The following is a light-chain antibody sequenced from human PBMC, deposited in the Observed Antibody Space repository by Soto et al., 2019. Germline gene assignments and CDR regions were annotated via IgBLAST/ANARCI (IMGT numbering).Light chain of an antibody. CDR3: QQYGSSSWT. V-gene: IGKV3-15*01. CDR2: GAT. Sequence: EIVMTQSPATLSVSPWEIATLSCRASQSVSSNFAWYQQKPGQSPRLLIYGATTRATGIPDRFSGSGSGTEFTLTISRLEPEDFAVYYCQQYGSSSWTFGQGTKVDIK. J-gene: IGKJ1*01. CDR1: QSVSSN.